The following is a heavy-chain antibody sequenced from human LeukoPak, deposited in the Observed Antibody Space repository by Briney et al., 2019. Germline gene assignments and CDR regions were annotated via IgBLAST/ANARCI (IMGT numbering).Heavy chain of an antibody. D-gene: IGHD3-3*01. CDR1: GFTFSSYA. V-gene: IGHV3-23*01. CDR3: AKAGWLEWSIEDAFDI. CDR2: ISGSGGST. J-gene: IGHJ3*02. Sequence: GGSLRLSCAASGFTFSSYAMSWVRQAPGKGLEWVSAISGSGGSTYYADSVKGRFTISRDNSKNTLYLQMNSLRAEDTAVYYCAKAGWLEWSIEDAFDIWGQGTMVTVSS.